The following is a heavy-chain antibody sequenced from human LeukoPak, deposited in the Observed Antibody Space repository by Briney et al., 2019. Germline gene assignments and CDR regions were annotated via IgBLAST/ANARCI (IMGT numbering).Heavy chain of an antibody. CDR2: ISWDGDNT. CDR3: AGDISTGGAY. Sequence: GGSLRLSCAASGFTFDDYTMHWVRQPPGKGLEWISLISWDGDNTYYADSVKGRFTISRDNSKNSLFLQLSSLRIEDTALYYCAGDISTGGAYWGQGTLVTVSS. V-gene: IGHV3-43*01. CDR1: GFTFDDYT. D-gene: IGHD1-1*01. J-gene: IGHJ4*02.